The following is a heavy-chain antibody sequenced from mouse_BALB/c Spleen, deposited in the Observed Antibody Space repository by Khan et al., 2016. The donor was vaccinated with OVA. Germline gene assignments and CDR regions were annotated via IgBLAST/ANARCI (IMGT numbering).Heavy chain of an antibody. V-gene: IGHV9-3-1*01. Sequence: QIQLVQSGPELKKPGETVKISCKASGYTFTNYGMNWVKQAPGKGLKWMGWINTYTGEPTYADDFKGRFAFSLETSANTAYLQINNRKNAVTATYFCARSASYWFFDVWGAGTTVTVSS. CDR1: GYTFTNYG. CDR2: INTYTGEP. CDR3: ARSASYWFFDV. D-gene: IGHD6-1*01. J-gene: IGHJ1*01.